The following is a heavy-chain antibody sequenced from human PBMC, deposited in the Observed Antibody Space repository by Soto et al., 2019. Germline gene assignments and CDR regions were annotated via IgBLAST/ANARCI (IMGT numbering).Heavy chain of an antibody. D-gene: IGHD2-15*01. V-gene: IGHV3-74*01. J-gene: IGHJ3*02. Sequence: EVQLVESGGGLVQHGGSLRLSCAASGFTFSSYWMHWVRQAPGKGLVWVSRINSDGSSTSYADSVKGRFTISRDNAKNTLYLQMNSLRAEDTAVYYCARDPGPYCSGGSCYSDAFDIWGQGTMVTVSS. CDR2: INSDGSST. CDR1: GFTFSSYW. CDR3: ARDPGPYCSGGSCYSDAFDI.